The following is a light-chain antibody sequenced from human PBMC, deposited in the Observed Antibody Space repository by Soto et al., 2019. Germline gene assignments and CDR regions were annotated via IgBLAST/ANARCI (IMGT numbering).Light chain of an antibody. V-gene: IGLV2-8*01. CDR1: SSDVGGYNY. CDR2: EVS. Sequence: QSALTQPPSASGSPGQSVTISCTGTSSDVGGYNYVSWYQEHPGKAPKLMIYEVSKRRSGVPDRFSASKSGNTASLTVSGLQAEDEAEYYCSSYAGSNNRVVFGGGTKLTVL. CDR3: SSYAGSNNRVV. J-gene: IGLJ2*01.